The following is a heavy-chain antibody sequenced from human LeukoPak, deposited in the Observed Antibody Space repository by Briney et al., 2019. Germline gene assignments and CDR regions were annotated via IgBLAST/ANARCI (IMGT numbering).Heavy chain of an antibody. D-gene: IGHD3-22*01. Sequence: GGSLRLSCAASGFTFSSYAMSWVRQAPGKGLEWVSAISGSGGSTYYADSVKGRFTISRGNSKNTLYLQMTSLRAENTAVYSCATVTHYYDSSGPSSDYWGQGTLVTVSS. CDR3: ATVTHYYDSSGPSSDY. CDR1: GFTFSSYA. V-gene: IGHV3-23*01. J-gene: IGHJ4*02. CDR2: ISGSGGST.